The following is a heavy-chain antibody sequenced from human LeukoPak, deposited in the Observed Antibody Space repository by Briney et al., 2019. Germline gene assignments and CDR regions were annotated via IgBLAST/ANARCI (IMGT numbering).Heavy chain of an antibody. CDR1: GVTFSSYS. Sequence: GGSLRLSCAASGVTFSSYSMNWVRQAPGKGLEWVSSISSSSSYIYYADSVKGRFTISRDNAKNSLYLQMNSLRAEDTAVYYCARAPRPYGMDVWGQGTTVTVSS. J-gene: IGHJ6*02. V-gene: IGHV3-21*01. CDR3: ARAPRPYGMDV. CDR2: ISSSSSYI.